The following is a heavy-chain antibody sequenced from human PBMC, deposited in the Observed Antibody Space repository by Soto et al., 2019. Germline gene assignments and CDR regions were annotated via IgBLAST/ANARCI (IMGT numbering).Heavy chain of an antibody. D-gene: IGHD3-22*01. Sequence: SETLSLTCSVSGASVTSGGYFWTWIRQLPGKGLEWIGYIYYSGSTYYNPSLKSRVTISVDTSKNQFSLKLSSVTAADTAVYYCARGPNYYDSSGYGYYYYGMDVWGQGTTVTVSS. J-gene: IGHJ6*02. V-gene: IGHV4-30-4*01. CDR2: IYYSGST. CDR3: ARGPNYYDSSGYGYYYYGMDV. CDR1: GASVTSGGYF.